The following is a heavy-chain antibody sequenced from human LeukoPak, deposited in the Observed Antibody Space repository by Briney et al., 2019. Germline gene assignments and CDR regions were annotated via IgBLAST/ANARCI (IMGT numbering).Heavy chain of an antibody. CDR2: IRSKANNYAT. CDR3: TSSGSYLDAFDI. V-gene: IGHV3-73*01. CDR1: GFTFSGSA. J-gene: IGHJ3*02. Sequence: GGSLRLSCAASGFTFSGSAMHWVRQASGKGLEWVGRIRSKANNYATASAASVKGRFTFSRDDSKNTAHLQMNSLKTEDTAVYYCTSSGSYLDAFDIWGQGTVVTVSS. D-gene: IGHD1-26*01.